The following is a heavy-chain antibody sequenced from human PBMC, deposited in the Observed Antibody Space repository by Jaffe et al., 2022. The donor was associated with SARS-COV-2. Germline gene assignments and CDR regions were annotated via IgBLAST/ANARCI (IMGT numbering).Heavy chain of an antibody. CDR2: INIDGSST. CDR3: ARGRLVASGGGFDP. J-gene: IGHJ5*02. CDR1: GFTFSNSW. D-gene: IGHD2-21*01. Sequence: EVQLVESGGGLVQPGGSLRLSCAASGFTFSNSWMHWVRQGPGKGLVWVSRINIDGSSTWHADSVKGRFTISRDNAKNTLYLQMNSLRVEDTAVYYCARGRLVASGGGFDPWGQGTLVTVSS. V-gene: IGHV3-74*01.